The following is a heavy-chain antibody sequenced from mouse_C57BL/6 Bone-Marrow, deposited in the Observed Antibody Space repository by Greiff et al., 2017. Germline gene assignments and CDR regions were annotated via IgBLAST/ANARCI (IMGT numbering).Heavy chain of an antibody. CDR2: IYPGDGDT. Sequence: QVHVKQSGPELVKPGASVKISCKASGYAFSSSWMNWVKQRPGKGLEWIGRIYPGDGDTNYNGKFKGKATLTADKSSSTAYMQLSSLTSEDSAVYFCANWDAMDYWGQGTSVTVSS. D-gene: IGHD4-1*01. V-gene: IGHV1-82*01. CDR1: GYAFSSSW. CDR3: ANWDAMDY. J-gene: IGHJ4*01.